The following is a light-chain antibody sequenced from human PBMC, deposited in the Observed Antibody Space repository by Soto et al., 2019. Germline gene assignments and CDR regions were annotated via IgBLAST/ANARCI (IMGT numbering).Light chain of an antibody. J-gene: IGKJ4*01. Sequence: IVMTQSPATLSASPGERATLSCRARRSISNNVAWYQQKPGQAPRLLLNGASTRATGIPARFSARGSGTEFTLTISSLQSEDFAVYFCQQYNEWPPLTFGGGTKVEI. V-gene: IGKV3-15*01. CDR1: RSISNN. CDR2: GAS. CDR3: QQYNEWPPLT.